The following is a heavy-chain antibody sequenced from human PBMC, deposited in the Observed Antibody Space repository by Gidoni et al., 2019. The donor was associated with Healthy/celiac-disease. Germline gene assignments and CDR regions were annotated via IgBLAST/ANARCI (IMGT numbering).Heavy chain of an antibody. J-gene: IGHJ6*02. V-gene: IGHV3-48*03. D-gene: IGHD4-4*01. CDR1: GFPFSSYE. CDR2: ISSSGSTI. Sequence: EVQLVESGGGLVQPGGSLRLSCAASGFPFSSYEMNWVRQAPGKGLEWVSYISSSGSTIYYADSVKGRFTISRDNAKNSLYLQMNSLRAEDTAVYYCARQVTTFGEGYYYYGMDVWGQGTTVTVSS. CDR3: ARQVTTFGEGYYYYGMDV.